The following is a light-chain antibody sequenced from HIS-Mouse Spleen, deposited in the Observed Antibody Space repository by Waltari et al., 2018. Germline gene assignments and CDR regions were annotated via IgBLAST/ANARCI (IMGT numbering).Light chain of an antibody. CDR1: SSGVGGYNH. J-gene: IGLJ3*02. V-gene: IGLV2-11*01. CDR2: DVS. Sequence: QSALTQPRPVSGSPGPSVTIPCTGTSSGVGGYNHFSWYQQHPGKAPKLMIYDVSKRPSGVPDRFSGSKSGNTASLTISGLQAEDEADYYCCSYAGSYTWVFGGGTKLTVL. CDR3: CSYAGSYTWV.